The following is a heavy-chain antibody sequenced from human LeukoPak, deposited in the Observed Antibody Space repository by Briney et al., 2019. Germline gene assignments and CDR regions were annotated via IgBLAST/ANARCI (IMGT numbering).Heavy chain of an antibody. V-gene: IGHV3-66*02. CDR3: AREHQLLYLDY. CDR2: IYSGGST. J-gene: IGHJ4*02. D-gene: IGHD2-2*01. CDR1: GFTVSSNY. Sequence: GGSLRLSCAASGFTVSSNYMSWVRQAPGKGLEWVSVIYSGGSTYYADSVKGRFTISGDNSKNTLYLQMNSLRAEDTAVYYCAREHQLLYLDYWGQGTLVTVSS.